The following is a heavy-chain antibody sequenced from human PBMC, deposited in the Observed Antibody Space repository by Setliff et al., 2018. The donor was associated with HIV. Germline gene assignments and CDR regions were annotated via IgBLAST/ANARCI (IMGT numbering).Heavy chain of an antibody. V-gene: IGHV1-69*10. CDR1: GYTFTGYY. CDR3: ARAGYSYDSSGYYEAEYFQH. D-gene: IGHD3-22*01. J-gene: IGHJ1*01. Sequence: SVKVSCKASGYTFTGYYMHWVRQAPGQGLEWMGGIIPILGIANYAQKFQGRVTITADKSTSTAYMELSSLRSEDTAVYYCARAGYSYDSSGYYEAEYFQHWGQGTLVTVPQ. CDR2: IIPILGIA.